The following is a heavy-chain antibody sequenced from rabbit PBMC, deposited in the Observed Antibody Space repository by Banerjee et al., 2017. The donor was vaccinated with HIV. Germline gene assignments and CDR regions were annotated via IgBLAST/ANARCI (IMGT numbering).Heavy chain of an antibody. Sequence: QEQLEESGGDLVKPGASLTLTCTASGFSFTSSYWICWVRQAPGKGLEWIGCIYTGDGSTYYASWAKGRFTISKTSSTTVTLQMTSLTAADTATYFCARNDGSIIDYYKLWGQGTLVTVS. J-gene: IGHJ3*01. CDR3: ARNDGSIIDYYKL. V-gene: IGHV1S45*01. CDR1: GFSFTSSYW. CDR2: IYTGDGST. D-gene: IGHD1-1*01.